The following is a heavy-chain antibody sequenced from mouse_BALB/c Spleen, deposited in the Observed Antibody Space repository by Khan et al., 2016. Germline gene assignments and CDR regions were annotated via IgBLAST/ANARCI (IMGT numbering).Heavy chain of an antibody. V-gene: IGHV1-80*01. CDR1: GYAFSSYW. CDR2: IYPGDGDT. J-gene: IGHJ3*01. D-gene: IGHD2-2*01. CDR3: GSEEYGYETFAY. Sequence: QVQLQQSGAELVRPGSSVKISCKASGYAFSSYWMNWVKQRPGQGLEWIGQIYPGDGDTNYNGKFKGKATLTADKSSSTAYMQLSSLTSEASAVVCCGSEEYGYETFAYWGQGTLVTVSA.